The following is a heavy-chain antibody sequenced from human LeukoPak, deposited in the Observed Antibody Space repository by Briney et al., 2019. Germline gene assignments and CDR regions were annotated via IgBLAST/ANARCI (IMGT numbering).Heavy chain of an antibody. D-gene: IGHD3-22*01. V-gene: IGHV3-15*01. J-gene: IGHJ4*02. Sequence: GGSLRPSCAASGFTFSNAWMSWVRQAPGKGLEWVGRIKSKTDGGTTDYAAPVKGRFTISRDDSKNTLYLQMNSLKTEDTAVYYCTTVFEAYYDSSGHDYWGQGTLVTVSS. CDR2: IKSKTDGGTT. CDR1: GFTFSNAW. CDR3: TTVFEAYYDSSGHDY.